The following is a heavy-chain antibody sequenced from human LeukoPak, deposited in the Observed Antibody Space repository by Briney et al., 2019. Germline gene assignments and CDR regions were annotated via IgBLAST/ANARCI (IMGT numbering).Heavy chain of an antibody. CDR1: GFTFSEHN. J-gene: IGHJ4*02. V-gene: IGHV3-72*01. D-gene: IGHD5-24*01. CDR3: FRGCTNGYNSPFDY. CDR2: IRQKVYGYIT. Sequence: GGSLRLSCAASGFTFSEHNMQWVRQAEGEGREWVGRIRQKVYGYITDYAASVKRRFTFSRDDSTNSLFLQMNALRTEDTAVYYCFRGCTNGYNSPFDYWVQGTLVTVSS.